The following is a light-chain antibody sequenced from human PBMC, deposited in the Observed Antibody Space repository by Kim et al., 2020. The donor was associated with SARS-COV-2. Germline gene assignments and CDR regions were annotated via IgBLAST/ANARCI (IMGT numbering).Light chain of an antibody. CDR1: QSVRSN. CDR2: GAS. J-gene: IGKJ1*01. CDR3: HLYNNSPPWT. V-gene: IGKV3-15*01. Sequence: SPSERPTRSCRPSQSVRSNLAWYQQKPGPAPSLLISGASTRATGIPARFSGSGSGTEFTLTIRSLHSEDFSVYYCHLYNNSPPWTFGQGT.